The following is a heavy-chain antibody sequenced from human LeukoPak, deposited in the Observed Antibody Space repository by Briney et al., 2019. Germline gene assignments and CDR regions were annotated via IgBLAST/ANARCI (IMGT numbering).Heavy chain of an antibody. CDR1: GGSINSYGYY. Sequence: PSETLSLTCSVSGGSINSYGYYWAWIRQPPGKRPEWIGSIFCSGSTHYNPSLQSRITISADTSKGQFSLKLSSVTAADTAVYYCARQGVGATDFWGQGSLVTVSS. CDR2: IFCSGST. V-gene: IGHV4-39*01. CDR3: ARQGVGATDF. D-gene: IGHD1-26*01. J-gene: IGHJ4*02.